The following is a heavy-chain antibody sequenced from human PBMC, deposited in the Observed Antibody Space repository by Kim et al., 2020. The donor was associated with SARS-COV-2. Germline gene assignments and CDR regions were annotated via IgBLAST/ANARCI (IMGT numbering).Heavy chain of an antibody. D-gene: IGHD4-4*01. CDR2: IICSGTTI. CDR1: GFTFSSYE. CDR3: ARGLNYSPFYY. Sequence: GGSLRLSCTASGFTFSSYEMNWVRQAPGKGLEWVSYIICSGTTIYYADSVRGRFTISRDNDKNSLFLQMNSLRAEDTAVYYCARGLNYSPFYYSGPGTL. J-gene: IGHJ4*02. V-gene: IGHV3-48*03.